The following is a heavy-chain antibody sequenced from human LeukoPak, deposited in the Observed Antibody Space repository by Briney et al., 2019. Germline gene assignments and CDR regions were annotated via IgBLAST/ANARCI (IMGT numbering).Heavy chain of an antibody. CDR3: ARSYGLEADY. Sequence: ASVKVSCKASGYTFTGYGIAWVRQAPGEGLELVGWIAAYNGLTNYAQNLQDRLTLTRDTSTNTAFVELRNLTSDDTAIYFCARSYGLEADYWGRGTLVTVSS. J-gene: IGHJ4*02. D-gene: IGHD3-16*02. CDR2: IAAYNGLT. V-gene: IGHV1-18*01. CDR1: GYTFTGYG.